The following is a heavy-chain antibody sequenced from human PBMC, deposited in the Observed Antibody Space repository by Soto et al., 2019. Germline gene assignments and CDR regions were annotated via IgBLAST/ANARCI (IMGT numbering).Heavy chain of an antibody. V-gene: IGHV3-30*18. CDR2: ISYDGGTT. CDR3: AKKFSAYDPYFQH. D-gene: IGHD5-12*01. J-gene: IGHJ1*01. CDR1: GFTFSSYG. Sequence: GGSLRLSCAASGFTFSSYGMHWVRQAPGKGLEWVAVISYDGGTTYYPDSVKGRFAISRDNSRNTLYLQLSGLRAEDTAIYYCAKKFSAYDPYFQHWGQGAQVTVSS.